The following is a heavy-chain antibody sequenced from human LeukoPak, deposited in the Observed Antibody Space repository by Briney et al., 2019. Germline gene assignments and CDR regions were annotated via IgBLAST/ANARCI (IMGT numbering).Heavy chain of an antibody. V-gene: IGHV3-30-3*01. CDR3: ASLYGDYYFDY. J-gene: IGHJ4*02. Sequence: GGSLRLSCAASGFTFSSYAMHWVRQAPGKGLEWVAVISYDGSNKYYADSVKGRFTISRDNSKNTLYLQMNSLRAEDTAVYYCASLYGDYYFDYWGQGTLVTVSS. CDR2: ISYDGSNK. D-gene: IGHD4-17*01. CDR1: GFTFSSYA.